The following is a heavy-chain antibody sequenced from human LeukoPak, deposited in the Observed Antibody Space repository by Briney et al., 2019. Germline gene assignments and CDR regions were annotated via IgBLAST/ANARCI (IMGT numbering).Heavy chain of an antibody. J-gene: IGHJ4*02. Sequence: QPGGSLRLSCAASGFTFSSYAMSWVRQAPGKGLEWVSAFTGSSGRTYYADSVEGRFTISRDNSKNTLSLQMNSLRAEDTAVYYCAKRGHYDSSNSYAPFDHWGQGTLVTVSS. V-gene: IGHV3-23*01. CDR2: FTGSSGRT. D-gene: IGHD3-22*01. CDR1: GFTFSSYA. CDR3: AKRGHYDSSNSYAPFDH.